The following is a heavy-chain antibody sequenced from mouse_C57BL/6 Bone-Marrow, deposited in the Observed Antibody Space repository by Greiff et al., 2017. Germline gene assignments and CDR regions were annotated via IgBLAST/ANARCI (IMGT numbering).Heavy chain of an antibody. CDR3: TVVAFDD. CDR1: GYTFTSYW. V-gene: IGHV1-64*01. D-gene: IGHD1-1*01. Sequence: VQLQQPGAELVKPGASVKLSCKASGYTFTSYWMHWVKQRPGQGLEWIGMIPPNSGSTNYNPKFKGKATLTVDQSSSTAYMQLNSLTSEDSAVYYCTVVAFDDWGQGTTLTVSS. CDR2: IPPNSGST. J-gene: IGHJ2*01.